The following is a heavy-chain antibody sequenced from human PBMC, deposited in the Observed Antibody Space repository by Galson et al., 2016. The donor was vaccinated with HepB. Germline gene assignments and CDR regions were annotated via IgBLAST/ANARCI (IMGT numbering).Heavy chain of an antibody. V-gene: IGHV1-69*13. CDR2: IIPISGTA. J-gene: IGHJ5*02. Sequence: SVKVSCKASGGTFSRGFAISWVRQAPGQGLEWMGGIIPISGTANYAQRFQGRITVTADEYTSTAYMELSSLRSEDTAVYYCARGSWFDPWGQGTLVTVSS. CDR3: ARGSWFDP. CDR1: GGTFSRGFA. D-gene: IGHD3-10*01.